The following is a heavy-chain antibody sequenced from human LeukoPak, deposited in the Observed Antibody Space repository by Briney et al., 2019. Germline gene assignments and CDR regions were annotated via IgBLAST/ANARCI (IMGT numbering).Heavy chain of an antibody. CDR1: GFTFSSYA. Sequence: GGSLRLSCAASGFTFSSYAMSWVRQALGKGLEGVSAISGSGGSAYYADSVKGRFTISRDNSKNTLYLQMNSLRAEDTAVYYCAKDRYVTSVLGYWGQGTLVTVSS. CDR2: ISGSGGSA. CDR3: AKDRYVTSVLGY. D-gene: IGHD3-10*01. V-gene: IGHV3-23*01. J-gene: IGHJ4*02.